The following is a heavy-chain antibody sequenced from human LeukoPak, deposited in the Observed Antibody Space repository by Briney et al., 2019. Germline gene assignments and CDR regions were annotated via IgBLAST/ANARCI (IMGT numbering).Heavy chain of an antibody. Sequence: GGSLRLSCAASGFTFSSYSMNWVRQAPGKGLEWVSSISSSSSYIYYADSVKGRFTISRDNAKNSLYLQMNSLRAEDTAVYYCARTAPSIVVVPAAIDGWGQGTLVTVSS. CDR3: ARTAPSIVVVPAAIDG. J-gene: IGHJ4*02. D-gene: IGHD2-2*02. CDR2: ISSSSSYI. V-gene: IGHV3-21*01. CDR1: GFTFSSYS.